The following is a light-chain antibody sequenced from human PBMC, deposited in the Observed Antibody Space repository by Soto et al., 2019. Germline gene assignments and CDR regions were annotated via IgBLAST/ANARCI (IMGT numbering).Light chain of an antibody. Sequence: QLVLTQSPSASASLGASVKLTCTLSSGHSSYAIAWHQQQPEKGPRYLMKLNSAGSHSKGDGIPDRFSGSSSGAERYLTISSLQSEDEADYYCQTWGTGPFVFGTGTKVTVL. CDR2: LNSAGSH. CDR3: QTWGTGPFV. J-gene: IGLJ1*01. CDR1: SGHSSYA. V-gene: IGLV4-69*01.